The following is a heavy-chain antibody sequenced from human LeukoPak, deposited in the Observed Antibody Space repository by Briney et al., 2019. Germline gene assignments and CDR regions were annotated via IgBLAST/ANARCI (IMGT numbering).Heavy chain of an antibody. CDR2: IYPGDSDT. V-gene: IGHV5-51*01. Sequence: GESLKISFKGSGYSFTSYWIGWVRPMPGKGLGWMGIIYPGDSDTRYSPSFQGQVTISADKSISTAYLQWSSLKASDTAMYYCARRPGYYYGSGSYYKTYYFDYWGQGTLVTVSS. CDR1: GYSFTSYW. J-gene: IGHJ4*02. CDR3: ARRPGYYYGSGSYYKTYYFDY. D-gene: IGHD3-10*01.